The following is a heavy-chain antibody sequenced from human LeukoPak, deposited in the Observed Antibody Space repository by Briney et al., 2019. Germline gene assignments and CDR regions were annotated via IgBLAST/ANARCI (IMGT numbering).Heavy chain of an antibody. CDR2: IIPIFGTA. Sequence: SVKVSCKGSGYTFSSYGLSWVRQAPGQGLEWMGGIIPIFGTANYAQKFQGRVTITADESTSTAYMELSSLRSEDTAVYYCARDGYCSGGSCYWVDAFDIWGQGTMVTVSS. V-gene: IGHV1-69*13. CDR1: GYTFSSYG. J-gene: IGHJ3*02. CDR3: ARDGYCSGGSCYWVDAFDI. D-gene: IGHD2-15*01.